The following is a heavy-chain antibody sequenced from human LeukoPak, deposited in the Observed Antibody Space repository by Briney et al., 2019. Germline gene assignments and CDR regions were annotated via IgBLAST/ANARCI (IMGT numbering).Heavy chain of an antibody. Sequence: SETLSLTCTVSGGSISSYYWSWIRQPPGKGLEWIGEINHSGSTNYNPSLKSRVTISVDTSKNQFSLKLSSVTAADTAVYYCARWGYDFWSGLNWFDPWGQGTLVTVSS. CDR3: ARWGYDFWSGLNWFDP. D-gene: IGHD3-3*01. CDR2: INHSGST. J-gene: IGHJ5*02. CDR1: GGSISSYY. V-gene: IGHV4-34*01.